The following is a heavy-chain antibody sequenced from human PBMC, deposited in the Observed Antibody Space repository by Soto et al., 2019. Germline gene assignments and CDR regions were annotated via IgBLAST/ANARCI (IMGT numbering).Heavy chain of an antibody. V-gene: IGHV1-2*04. Sequence: ASVKVSCKASGYTFTVYYMHWVRQAPGQGLEWMGWINPNSGGTNYAQKFQGWVTMTRDTSISTAYMELSRLRSDDTAVYYCAKTGYSSTAHDAFDIWGQGTMVTVSS. CDR2: INPNSGGT. CDR1: GYTFTVYY. CDR3: AKTGYSSTAHDAFDI. J-gene: IGHJ3*02. D-gene: IGHD6-13*01.